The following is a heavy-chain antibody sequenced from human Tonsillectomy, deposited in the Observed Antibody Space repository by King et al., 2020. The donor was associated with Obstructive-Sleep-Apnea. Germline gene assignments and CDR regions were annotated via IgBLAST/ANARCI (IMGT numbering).Heavy chain of an antibody. V-gene: IGHV3-23*04. CDR1: GFSFSIYA. CDR3: AKGEVDNYRDFYFDY. J-gene: IGHJ4*02. CDR2: ISGSGGST. D-gene: IGHD4-17*01. Sequence: VQLVESGGGLLQPGGSLRLSCAASGFSFSIYAMSWVRQAPGKGLEWVSGISGSGGSTYYTDSVKGRFTISRDNSKNTLHLQMNSLRAEDTAVNYWAKGEVDNYRDFYFDYWGQGTLVTVSS.